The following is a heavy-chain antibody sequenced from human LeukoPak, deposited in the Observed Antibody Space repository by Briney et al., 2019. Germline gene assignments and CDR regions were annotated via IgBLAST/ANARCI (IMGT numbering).Heavy chain of an antibody. J-gene: IGHJ4*02. V-gene: IGHV3-23*01. CDR1: GFTFSSYA. CDR2: ISGSGGST. D-gene: IGHD2-2*02. CDR3: ARGYCSSTTCYSRFEF. Sequence: GGSLRLSCAASGFTFSSYAMSWVRQAPGKWLESVSSISGSGGSTFYADSVKGRFTISRDNSKNTLYLQMNSLRADDTAVYYCARGYCSSTTCYSRFEFWGQGTLVTVSS.